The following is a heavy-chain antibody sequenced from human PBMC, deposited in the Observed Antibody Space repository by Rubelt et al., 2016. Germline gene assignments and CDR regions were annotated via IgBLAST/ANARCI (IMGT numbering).Heavy chain of an antibody. V-gene: IGHV3-53*01. Sequence: SGGSTYYADSVKGRFTISRDNSKNTLYLQMNSLRAEDTAVYYCARADYGDPFGYWGQGTLVTVSS. D-gene: IGHD4-17*01. CDR2: SGGST. CDR3: ARADYGDPFGY. J-gene: IGHJ4*02.